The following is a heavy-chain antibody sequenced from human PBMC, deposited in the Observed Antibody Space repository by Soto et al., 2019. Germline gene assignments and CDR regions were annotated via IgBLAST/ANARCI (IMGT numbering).Heavy chain of an antibody. V-gene: IGHV3-33*01. CDR3: ARDRVATRGPYYYYGMDV. Sequence: PGGSLRLSCAASGFTFSSYGMHWVRQAPGKGLEWVAVIWYDGSKKYYADSVKGRFTISRDNSKNTLYLQMNSLRAEDTAVYSCARDRVATRGPYYYYGMDVWGQGTTVTVSS. CDR1: GFTFSSYG. D-gene: IGHD5-12*01. J-gene: IGHJ6*02. CDR2: IWYDGSKK.